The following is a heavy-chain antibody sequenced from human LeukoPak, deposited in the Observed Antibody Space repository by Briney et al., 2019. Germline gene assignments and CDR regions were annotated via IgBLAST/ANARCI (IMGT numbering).Heavy chain of an antibody. CDR2: ISPSGGST. CDR3: ARGGSSKHDAFDI. Sequence: ASVKVSCKASGNTFTNYYVHWVRQAPGQGLEWMAIISPSGGSTWYAQKFQGRVTMTRDTSTNTIYMGVISLRSEDTAVYYCARGGSSKHDAFDIWGQGTMVTVSS. D-gene: IGHD2-2*01. J-gene: IGHJ3*02. CDR1: GNTFTNYY. V-gene: IGHV1-46*01.